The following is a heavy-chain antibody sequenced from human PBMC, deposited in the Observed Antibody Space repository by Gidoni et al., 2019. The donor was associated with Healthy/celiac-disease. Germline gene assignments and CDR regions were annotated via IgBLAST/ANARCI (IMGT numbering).Heavy chain of an antibody. Sequence: QVQLVQSGAEVKKPGSSVMVSCKASGRTFTSYAISWVRQAPGQGREWLGGFIPIFGTANYAQKFQGRVTITADESTSTAYMELSSLRSEDTAVYYCARGGTRGYHHYYGMDVWGQGTTVTVSS. J-gene: IGHJ6*02. CDR1: GRTFTSYA. CDR2: FIPIFGTA. V-gene: IGHV1-69*01. D-gene: IGHD5-18*01. CDR3: ARGGTRGYHHYYGMDV.